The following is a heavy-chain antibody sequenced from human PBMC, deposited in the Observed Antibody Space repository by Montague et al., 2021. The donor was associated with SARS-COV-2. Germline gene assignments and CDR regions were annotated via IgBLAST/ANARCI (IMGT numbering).Heavy chain of an antibody. Sequence: SLRLSCAASGFTFSSYAMSWVRQAPGKGLEWVSVIDDNTYYADSVKGRFAISRDNSKNTLYLQMNSLRAEDTAVYYCVRASLIKARIAVAGTTVYWGQGTLVTISS. V-gene: IGHV3-30*09. J-gene: IGHJ4*02. D-gene: IGHD6-19*01. CDR3: VRASLIKARIAVAGTTVY. CDR2: IDDNT. CDR1: GFTFSSYA.